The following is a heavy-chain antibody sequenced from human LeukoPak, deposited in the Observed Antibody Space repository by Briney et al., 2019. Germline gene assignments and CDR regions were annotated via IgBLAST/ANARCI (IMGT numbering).Heavy chain of an antibody. D-gene: IGHD2-15*01. CDR1: GFTFSSYG. CDR2: IRYDGGNK. J-gene: IGHJ4*02. Sequence: PGGSLRLSCAASGFTFSSYGMHWVRQAPGKGLEGVAFIRYDGGNKYYADSVKGRFTISRDNSKNTLYLQMNSLRAEDTAVYYCAKVTVVVVAATPSDYWGQGTLVTVSS. CDR3: AKVTVVVVAATPSDY. V-gene: IGHV3-30*02.